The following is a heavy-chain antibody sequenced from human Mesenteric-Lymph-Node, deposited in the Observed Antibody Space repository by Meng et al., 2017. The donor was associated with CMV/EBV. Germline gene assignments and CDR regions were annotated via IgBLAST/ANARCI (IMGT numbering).Heavy chain of an antibody. J-gene: IGHJ4*02. CDR3: AYFGDLPPLW. CDR2: TYCRSESYN. Sequence: QIQLRQLGPGLVKSSPTLPVTFTISGASISSNNAAWNWIRQSPSRGLEWLGRTYCRSESYNDYAVSVKSRISVNLDTSKNQLSLHLNFVTPEDTAVYYCAYFGDLPPLWWGQGTLVTVSS. D-gene: IGHD3-16*01. CDR1: GASISSNNAA. V-gene: IGHV6-1*01.